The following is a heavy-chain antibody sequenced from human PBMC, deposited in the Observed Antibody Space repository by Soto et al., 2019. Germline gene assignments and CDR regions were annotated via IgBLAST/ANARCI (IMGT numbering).Heavy chain of an antibody. CDR1: GYSISSTNW. CDR2: IYYSGST. V-gene: IGHV4-28*03. Sequence: KASETLSLTCAVSGYSISSTNWWGWIRQPPGRRLEWIGDIYYSGSTYYNPSLRSRVTMSVDTSKNHFSLNLTSVTAEDTAVYYCAKVERGSSWYPVDYWGQGTLVTVSS. D-gene: IGHD6-13*01. CDR3: AKVERGSSWYPVDY. J-gene: IGHJ4*02.